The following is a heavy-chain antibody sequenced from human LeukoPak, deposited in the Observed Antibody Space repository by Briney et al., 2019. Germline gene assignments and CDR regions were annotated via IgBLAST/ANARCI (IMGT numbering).Heavy chain of an antibody. V-gene: IGHV4-59*01. D-gene: IGHD2-2*01. J-gene: IGHJ5*02. CDR1: GGSISSYY. CDR3: ARVEYCSSTSGFWFDP. CDR2: IYYSGST. Sequence: SETLSLTCTVSGGSISSYYWSGIRQPPGKGLEWIGYIYYSGSTNYNPSLKSRVTISVDTSKNQFSLKLSSVTAADTAVYYCARVEYCSSTSGFWFDPWGQGTLVTVSS.